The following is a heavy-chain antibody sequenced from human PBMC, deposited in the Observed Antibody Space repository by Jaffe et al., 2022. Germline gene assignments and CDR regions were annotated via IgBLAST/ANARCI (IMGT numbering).Heavy chain of an antibody. CDR3: TRGIGYCSGGSCYFDY. CDR2: IRSKAYGGTT. J-gene: IGHJ4*02. V-gene: IGHV3-49*03. D-gene: IGHD2-15*01. CDR1: GFTFGDYA. Sequence: EVQLVESGGGLVQPGRSLRLSCTASGFTFGDYAMSWFRQAPGKGLEWVGFIRSKAYGGTTEYAASVKGRFTISRDDSKSIAYLQMNSLKTEDTAVYYCTRGIGYCSGGSCYFDYWGQGTLVTVSS.